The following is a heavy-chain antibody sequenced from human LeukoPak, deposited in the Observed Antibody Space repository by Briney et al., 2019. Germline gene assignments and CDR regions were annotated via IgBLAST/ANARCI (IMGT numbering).Heavy chain of an antibody. CDR3: AKYCSGGSCYGTFDY. CDR1: GFTFSSYG. D-gene: IGHD2-15*01. V-gene: IGHV3-30*18. J-gene: IGHJ4*02. Sequence: PGRSLRPSCAASGFTFSSYGMHWVRQAPGKGLEWVAVISYDGSNKCYADSVKGRFTISRDNSKNTLYLQMNSLRAEDTAVYYCAKYCSGGSCYGTFDYWGQGTLVTVSS. CDR2: ISYDGSNK.